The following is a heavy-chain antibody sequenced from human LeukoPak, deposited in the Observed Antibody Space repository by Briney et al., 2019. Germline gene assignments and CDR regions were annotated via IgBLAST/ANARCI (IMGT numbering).Heavy chain of an antibody. CDR3: ARDRNYAYDY. V-gene: IGHV3-30*04. CDR2: ISYDGSNK. D-gene: IGHD1-7*01. CDR1: GFTFSSYA. J-gene: IGHJ4*02. Sequence: GGSLRLSCAASGFTFSSYAMHWVRQAPGKGLEWVAVISYDGSNKYYADSVKGRFTISRDNSKNTLYLQMNSLRAEDTAVYYCARDRNYAYDYWGQGTLVTVSS.